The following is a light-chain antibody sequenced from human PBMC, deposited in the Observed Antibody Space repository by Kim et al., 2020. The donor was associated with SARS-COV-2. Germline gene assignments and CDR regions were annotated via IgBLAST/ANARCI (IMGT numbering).Light chain of an antibody. Sequence: SGSPGQTARITCSGDILANKYARWFQQRPGQAPVLVIYKDSERPSGIPERFSGSSSGITVTLTISGAQVEDEADYYCYSVADNNVVFGGGTQLTVL. CDR3: YSVADNNVV. CDR1: ILANKY. V-gene: IGLV3-27*01. J-gene: IGLJ2*01. CDR2: KDS.